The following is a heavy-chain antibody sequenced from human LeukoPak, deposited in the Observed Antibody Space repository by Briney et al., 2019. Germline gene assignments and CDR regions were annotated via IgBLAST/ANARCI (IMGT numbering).Heavy chain of an antibody. CDR2: IYYSGST. V-gene: IGHV4-59*01. D-gene: IGHD5-12*01. J-gene: IGHJ4*02. CDR1: GGSISTYY. CDR3: ARRSDRGYDFDY. Sequence: SETLSLTCTVSGGSISTYYWSWIRQPPGKGLEWIGYIYYSGSTNYNPSLRTRVTISIDTSKNQFSLKLSPVTAADTAVYYCARRSDRGYDFDYWGQGTLVTVSS.